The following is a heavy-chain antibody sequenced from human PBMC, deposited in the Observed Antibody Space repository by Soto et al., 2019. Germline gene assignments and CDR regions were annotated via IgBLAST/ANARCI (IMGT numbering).Heavy chain of an antibody. V-gene: IGHV1-2*02. D-gene: IGHD2-2*01. CDR3: ARKYCIGTSCYWYFDF. J-gene: IGHJ4*02. CDR2: INPDTGFT. Sequence: QVRLVQSGADVQRPGASMNISCQASGYQFTGSYLHWVRRAPGHGLQWMGMINPDTGFTTYAETFQERVTKTTDTSAGTVFLGLGRLTSDDTATYYSARKYCIGTSCYWYFDFWGQGTFVSVSS. CDR1: GYQFTGSY.